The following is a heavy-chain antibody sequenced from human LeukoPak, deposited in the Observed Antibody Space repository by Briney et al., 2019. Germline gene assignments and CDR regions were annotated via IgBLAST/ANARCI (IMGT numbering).Heavy chain of an antibody. V-gene: IGHV3-23*01. CDR1: GFTFRSHG. CDR2: ISGSGGST. J-gene: IGHJ5*02. Sequence: GGTLRLSCVASGFTFRSHGMNWVRQAPGKGLEWVSAISGSGGSTYYADSVKGRFTISRDNSKNTLYLQMNSLRAEDTAVYYCAKGPPDLWGQGTLVTVSS. CDR3: AKGPPDL.